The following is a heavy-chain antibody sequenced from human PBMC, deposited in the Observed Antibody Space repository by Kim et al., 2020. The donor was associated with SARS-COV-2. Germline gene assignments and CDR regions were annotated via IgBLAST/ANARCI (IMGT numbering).Heavy chain of an antibody. CDR3: ARDRDGYSYGSSGMDV. J-gene: IGHJ6*02. D-gene: IGHD5-18*01. Sequence: GRFTISRENSKTTVYLQMNSLRAEDTVVYYCARDRDGYSYGSSGMDVWGQGTTVTVSS. V-gene: IGHV3-30*07.